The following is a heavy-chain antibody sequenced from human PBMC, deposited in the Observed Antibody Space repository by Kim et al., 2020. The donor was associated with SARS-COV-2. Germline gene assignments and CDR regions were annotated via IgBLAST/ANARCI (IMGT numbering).Heavy chain of an antibody. D-gene: IGHD6-19*01. CDR3: ARAFWEWLEGYGMDV. CDR1: GYTFTGYY. CDR2: INPNSGGT. Sequence: ASVKVSCKASGYTFTGYYMHWVRQAPGQGLEWMGRINPNSGGTNYAQKFQGRVTMTRDTSISTAYMELSRLRSDDTAVYYCARAFWEWLEGYGMDVWGQGTTVTVSS. V-gene: IGHV1-2*06. J-gene: IGHJ6*02.